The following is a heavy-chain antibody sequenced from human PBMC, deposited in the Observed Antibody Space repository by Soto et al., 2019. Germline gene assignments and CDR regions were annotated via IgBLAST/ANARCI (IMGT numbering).Heavy chain of an antibody. CDR3: ARRGYDSSAYFEDLDY. D-gene: IGHD3-22*01. J-gene: IGHJ4*02. CDR1: GGSISNSSYY. Sequence: PSETLSLTCTVSGGSISNSSYYWGWIRQPPGKGLEWIGNIHYSGSTHYNPSLKSRVTISVDTSKNQFSLNLSSVTATDTAVYFCARRGYDSSAYFEDLDYWGQGTLVTISS. CDR2: IHYSGST. V-gene: IGHV4-39*01.